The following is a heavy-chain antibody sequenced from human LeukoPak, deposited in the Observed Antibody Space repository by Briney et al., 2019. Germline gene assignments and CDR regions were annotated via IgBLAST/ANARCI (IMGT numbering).Heavy chain of an antibody. CDR1: GFTFSNYA. CDR2: ISGSGGST. J-gene: IGHJ4*02. D-gene: IGHD2-15*01. V-gene: IGHV3-23*01. Sequence: GGSLRLSCAAAGFTFSNYAMTWVRQAPGKGLEWVSSISGSGGSTYYADSVKGRFTISRDNSKNTLYLQMYSLRAEDTAVYYCAKDQQYCSGGSCYSSFDYWGQGTLVTVSS. CDR3: AKDQQYCSGGSCYSSFDY.